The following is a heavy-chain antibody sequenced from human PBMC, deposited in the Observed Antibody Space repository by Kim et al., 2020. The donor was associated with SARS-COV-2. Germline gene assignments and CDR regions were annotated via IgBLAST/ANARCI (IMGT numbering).Heavy chain of an antibody. CDR3: ARLYGTTIDY. D-gene: IGHD4-17*01. V-gene: IGHV3-33*01. Sequence: KNEYGYPRKGRFTMSRDNSRNTLYLQMNSLGAEDTAVYYCARLYGTTIDYWGQGTLVTVSS. J-gene: IGHJ4*02. CDR2: KN.